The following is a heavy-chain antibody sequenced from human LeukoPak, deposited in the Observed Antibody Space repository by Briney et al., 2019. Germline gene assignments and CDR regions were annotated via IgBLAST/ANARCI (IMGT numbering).Heavy chain of an antibody. D-gene: IGHD1-26*01. J-gene: IGHJ6*03. CDR1: GYTFTGYY. CDR3: ARVVPKWELRYYYYYMDV. V-gene: IGHV1-2*02. Sequence: GASVEVSCKASGYTFTGYYMHWVRQAPGQGLEWMGWINPNSGGTNYAQKFQGRVTMTRDTSISTAYMELSRLRSDDTAVYYCARVVPKWELRYYYYYMDVWGKGTTVTISS. CDR2: INPNSGGT.